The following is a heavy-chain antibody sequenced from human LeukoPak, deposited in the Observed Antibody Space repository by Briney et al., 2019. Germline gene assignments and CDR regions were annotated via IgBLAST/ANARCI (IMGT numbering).Heavy chain of an antibody. CDR1: GFTFSSYG. J-gene: IGHJ4*02. Sequence: GGSLRLSCAASGFTFSSYGMHWVRQAPGKGLEWVAVISYDGSNKYYADSVKGRFTISRDNSKNTLYLQMNSLRAEDTAVYYCARDYVGTVTTTGYFDYWGQGTLVTVSS. D-gene: IGHD4-17*01. CDR3: ARDYVGTVTTTGYFDY. CDR2: ISYDGSNK. V-gene: IGHV3-30*03.